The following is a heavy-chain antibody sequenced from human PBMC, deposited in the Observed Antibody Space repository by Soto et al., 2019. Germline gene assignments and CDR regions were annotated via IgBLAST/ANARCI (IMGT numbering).Heavy chain of an antibody. D-gene: IGHD5-12*01. Sequence: QITLKESGPTLVKPTQTLTLTCTFSGFSLSTSGVGVGWIRRPPGKALEWLALIYWDDDKRYSPSLKSRLTTXKXTXXNQVVLTLTNMDPVDTATYYCAHRGQRSGSEFFQHWGQGTLVTVSS. J-gene: IGHJ1*01. CDR3: AHRGQRSGSEFFQH. V-gene: IGHV2-5*02. CDR2: IYWDDDK. CDR1: GFSLSTSGVG.